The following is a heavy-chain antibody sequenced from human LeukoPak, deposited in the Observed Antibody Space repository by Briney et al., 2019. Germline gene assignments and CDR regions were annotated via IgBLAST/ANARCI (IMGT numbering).Heavy chain of an antibody. Sequence: PGGSLRLSCAASGFTFSDYYMSWIRQAPGKGLEWVSSISSSSSYIYYADSVKGRFTISRDNAKNSLYLQMNSLKAEDTAVYYCAKEGPYYYDSSGYYIGYWGQGTLVTVSS. D-gene: IGHD3-22*01. CDR3: AKEGPYYYDSSGYYIGY. J-gene: IGHJ4*02. CDR2: ISSSSSYI. CDR1: GFTFSDYY. V-gene: IGHV3-11*05.